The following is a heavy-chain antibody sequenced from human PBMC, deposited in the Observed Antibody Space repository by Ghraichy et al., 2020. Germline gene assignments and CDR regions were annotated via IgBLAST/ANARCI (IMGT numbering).Heavy chain of an antibody. CDR1: GGSISTTNYY. V-gene: IGHV4-39*07. CDR2: IYYSGST. Sequence: SQTLSLTCTVSGGSISTTNYYWGWIRQPPGKGLEWIGTIYYSGSTYYNPSLKSRVSISVDTSKNQFSLRLSSVTDADTAVYYCARDVGWSAFDYWGQGTLVTVSS. J-gene: IGHJ4*02. D-gene: IGHD3-3*01. CDR3: ARDVGWSAFDY.